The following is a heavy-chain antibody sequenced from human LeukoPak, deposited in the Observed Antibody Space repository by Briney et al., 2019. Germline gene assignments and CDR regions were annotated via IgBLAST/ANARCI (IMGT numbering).Heavy chain of an antibody. CDR1: GYTFTSYG. CDR2: IIPIFGTA. V-gene: IGHV1-69*05. Sequence: GASVKVSCKXSGYTFTSYGISWVRQAPGQGLEWMGRIIPIFGTANYAQKFQGRVTITTDESTSTAYMELSSLRSEDTAVYYCARAGEVWFGELRVSPFDYWGQGTLVTVSS. D-gene: IGHD3-10*01. J-gene: IGHJ4*02. CDR3: ARAGEVWFGELRVSPFDY.